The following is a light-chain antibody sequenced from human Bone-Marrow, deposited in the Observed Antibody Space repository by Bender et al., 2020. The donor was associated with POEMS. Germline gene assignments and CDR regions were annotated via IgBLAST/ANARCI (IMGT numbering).Light chain of an antibody. CDR3: SSYVTSSTFYV. CDR2: EDS. J-gene: IGLJ1*01. Sequence: QSALTQPASVSGSPGQSITISCTGTSSDVGTYDLVSWYQQYPGKAPKVLIYEDSQRPSGVSNRFSGSKSGNTASLTISGLQAEDEADYYCSSYVTSSTFYVFGTATKVTVL. CDR1: SSDVGTYDL. V-gene: IGLV2-23*01.